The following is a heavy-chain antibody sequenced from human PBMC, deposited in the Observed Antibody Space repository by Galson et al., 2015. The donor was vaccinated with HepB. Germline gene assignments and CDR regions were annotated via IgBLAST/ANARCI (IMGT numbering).Heavy chain of an antibody. CDR1: GFIFSGYY. V-gene: IGHV3-11*06. J-gene: IGHJ5*02. D-gene: IGHD6-19*01. CDR3: AREVILTSVWSTWFDP. CDR2: ISSSTSYT. Sequence: SLRLSCAASGFIFSGYYMSWIRQAPGRGLEWISYISSSTSYTNYADSVKGRFTISRDNAKNSLYLQMNSLRVEDTAVYYCAREVILTSVWSTWFDPWGQGTLVTVSS.